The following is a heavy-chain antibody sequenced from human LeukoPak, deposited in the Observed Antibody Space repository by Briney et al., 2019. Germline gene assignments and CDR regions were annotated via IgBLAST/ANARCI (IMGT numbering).Heavy chain of an antibody. CDR2: VSASGGDT. Sequence: PGGSLRLSWAAAGVSVSSNYMSWVRQAPGKGLEWVSDVSASGGDTYYADSVKGRFTISRDTSKNTLSLHRNSLRVEDTDVYYCAKCCNDERVFDIWGQGTMVTVSS. CDR3: AKCCNDERVFDI. D-gene: IGHD1-1*01. CDR1: GVSVSSNY. V-gene: IGHV3-23*01. J-gene: IGHJ3*02.